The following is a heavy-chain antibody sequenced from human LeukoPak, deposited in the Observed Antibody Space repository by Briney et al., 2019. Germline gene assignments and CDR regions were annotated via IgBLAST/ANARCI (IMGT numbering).Heavy chain of an antibody. V-gene: IGHV3-7*01. CDR1: GFTFSDSW. CDR2: MNQDGSAK. Sequence: GGSLRLSCAASGFTFSDSWMSWVRQAPGKGLEWVANMNQDGSAKGYVDSVKGRFTISRDNARNSLYLQMSSLRPEDTAVYYCATYTHWVAGDVWDQGTTVTVSS. CDR3: ATYTHWVAGDV. D-gene: IGHD3-16*01. J-gene: IGHJ6*02.